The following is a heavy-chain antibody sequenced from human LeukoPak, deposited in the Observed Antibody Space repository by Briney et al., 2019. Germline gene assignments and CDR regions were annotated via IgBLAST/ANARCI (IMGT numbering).Heavy chain of an antibody. V-gene: IGHV1-2*02. J-gene: IGHJ5*02. CDR3: ARDSSRSHYYDSSGYYFNNWFDP. D-gene: IGHD3-22*01. CDR1: GYTFTGYY. CDR2: INPNSGGT. Sequence: ASVKVSCKASGYTFTGYYMHWVRQAPGQGLEWMGWINPNSGGTNYAQRFQGRVFMTRDTSISTAYMELSRLRSDDTAVYYCARDSSRSHYYDSSGYYFNNWFDPWGQGTLVTVSS.